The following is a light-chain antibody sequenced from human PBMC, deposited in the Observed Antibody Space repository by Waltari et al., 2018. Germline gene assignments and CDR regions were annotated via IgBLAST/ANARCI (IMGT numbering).Light chain of an antibody. CDR2: GDN. Sequence: SYDLTQPSSVSLSPGQTANLPSPGNVLANNYVRWLQHKPGQAPMLLIYGDNARSSGIPERFSGSSSGTTVTLTISGAHVEDEADYYCYSVSANSWVFGGGTRLTVL. V-gene: IGLV3-27*01. CDR3: YSVSANSWV. J-gene: IGLJ3*02. CDR1: VLANNY.